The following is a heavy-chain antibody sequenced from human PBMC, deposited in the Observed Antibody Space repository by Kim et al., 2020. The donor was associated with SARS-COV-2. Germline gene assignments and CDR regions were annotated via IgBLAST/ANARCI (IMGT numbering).Heavy chain of an antibody. Sequence: SETLSLTCAVYGGSFSGYYWSWIRQPPGKGLEWIGEINHSGSTNYNPSLKSRVTISVDTSKNQFSLKLSSVTAADTAVYYCARGYPLGYCSGGSCYSGANFDYWGQGTLVTVSS. J-gene: IGHJ4*02. D-gene: IGHD2-15*01. CDR2: INHSGST. V-gene: IGHV4-34*01. CDR3: ARGYPLGYCSGGSCYSGANFDY. CDR1: GGSFSGYY.